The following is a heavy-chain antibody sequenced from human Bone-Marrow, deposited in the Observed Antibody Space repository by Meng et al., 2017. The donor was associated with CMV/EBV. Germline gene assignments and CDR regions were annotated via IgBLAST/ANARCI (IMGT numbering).Heavy chain of an antibody. J-gene: IGHJ6*02. V-gene: IGHV4-61*01. D-gene: IGHD6-6*01. CDR2: INHSGST. CDR3: ARSGVAIPHIAARRRNGTDV. Sequence: SETLSLTCTVSGGSVSSGTYSWSWIRQPPGKGLEWIGEINHSGSTNYNPSLKSRVTISVDTSKNQFSLKLSSVTAADTAVYYCARSGVAIPHIAARRRNGTDVWGQGTTVTVSS. CDR1: GGSVSSGTYS.